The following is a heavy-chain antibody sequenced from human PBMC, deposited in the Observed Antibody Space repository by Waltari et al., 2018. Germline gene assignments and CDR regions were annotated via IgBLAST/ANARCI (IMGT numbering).Heavy chain of an antibody. Sequence: EVQLVESGGGLVQPGGSLRLSCTASGFTFVNYWMSWVRQALGKGLQWVAYIKEDGTEESYLDSLKGRFTISRDDAKNSLHLQMNSLRVEDTAIYYCARVSKGIHFDYWGQGTLVTVSS. CDR2: IKEDGTEE. V-gene: IGHV3-7*04. CDR3: ARVSKGIHFDY. CDR1: GFTFVNYW. J-gene: IGHJ4*02.